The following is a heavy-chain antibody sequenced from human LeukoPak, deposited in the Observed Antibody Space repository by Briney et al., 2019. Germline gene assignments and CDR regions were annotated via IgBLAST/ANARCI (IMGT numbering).Heavy chain of an antibody. J-gene: IGHJ4*02. CDR3: ARLRGGDGSVFRPFDY. CDR2: ISSSGSTI. V-gene: IGHV3-11*04. D-gene: IGHD3-22*01. Sequence: GGSLRLSCAASGFTFSDYYMSWIRQAPGKGLEWVSYISSSGSTIYYADSVKGRFTISRDNAKNSLYLQMNSLRAEDTAMYYCARLRGGDGSVFRPFDYRGQGTLVTVSS. CDR1: GFTFSDYY.